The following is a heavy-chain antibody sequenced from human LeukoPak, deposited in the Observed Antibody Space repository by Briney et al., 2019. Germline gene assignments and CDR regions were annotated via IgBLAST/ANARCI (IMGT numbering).Heavy chain of an antibody. Sequence: SVKVSCKASGYTFTSYGISWVRQAPGQGLEWMGGIIPVFGTANDAQKFLGRVTITADESTSTAYMELSSLRSEDTAVYYCARDRPGRYCSSTRCYTASPFDPWGQGTLVTVSS. CDR3: ARDRPGRYCSSTRCYTASPFDP. CDR1: GYTFTSYG. D-gene: IGHD2-2*02. J-gene: IGHJ5*02. V-gene: IGHV1-69*13. CDR2: IIPVFGTA.